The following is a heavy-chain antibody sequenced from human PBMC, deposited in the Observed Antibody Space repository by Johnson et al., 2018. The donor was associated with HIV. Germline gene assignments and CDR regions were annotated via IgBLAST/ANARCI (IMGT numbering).Heavy chain of an antibody. CDR3: AKDSHYDSSGYLLLNAFDL. Sequence: VQLVESGGGLVQPGRSLRLSCAASGFTFDDYAMHWVRQAPGKGLEWVSGISWNTGSLGYAYSVRGRFTISRDNARNSLYLQMNSLRTEDTALYYCAKDSHYDSSGYLLLNAFDLWGQGTMVTVSS. J-gene: IGHJ3*01. V-gene: IGHV3-9*01. D-gene: IGHD3-22*01. CDR2: ISWNTGSL. CDR1: GFTFDDYA.